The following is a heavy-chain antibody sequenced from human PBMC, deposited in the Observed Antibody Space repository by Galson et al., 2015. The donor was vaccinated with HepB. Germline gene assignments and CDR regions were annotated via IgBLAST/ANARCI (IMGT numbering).Heavy chain of an antibody. J-gene: IGHJ4*02. Sequence: SLRLSCAASGFTFSSFGMHWVRQAPGEGLEWVALISYDGSKEYYADSVKGRFTISRDNSKNTMFLQMNSLRAEDTAVYYCAKDISRDTVTDYWGQGTLVTVSS. CDR1: GFTFSSFG. CDR2: ISYDGSKE. CDR3: AKDISRDTVTDY. D-gene: IGHD5-18*01. V-gene: IGHV3-30*18.